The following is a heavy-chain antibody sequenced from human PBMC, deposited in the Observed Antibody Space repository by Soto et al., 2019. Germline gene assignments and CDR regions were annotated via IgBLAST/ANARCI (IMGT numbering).Heavy chain of an antibody. CDR1: GFTFSSYW. J-gene: IGHJ4*02. CDR2: IDIAGSTT. V-gene: IGHV3-74*01. D-gene: IGHD6-19*01. CDR3: ARDQTVAGPTTFDY. Sequence: SCAASGFTFSSYWMHWVRQTPGKGLVWVSRIDIAGSTTTYADSVKGRFTISRDNAKNTLYLQMNSLRAEDTAVYYCARDQTVAGPTTFDYCGQGTLVTVSS.